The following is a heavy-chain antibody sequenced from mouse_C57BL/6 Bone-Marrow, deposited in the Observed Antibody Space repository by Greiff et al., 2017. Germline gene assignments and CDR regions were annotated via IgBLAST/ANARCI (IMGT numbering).Heavy chain of an antibody. J-gene: IGHJ4*01. CDR2: IDPSDSYP. CDR1: GYTFTSYW. V-gene: IGHV1-50*01. D-gene: IGHD2-1*01. Sequence: QVQLQQPGAELVKPGASVKLSCKASGYTFTSYWMQWVKQRPGQGLEWIGEIDPSDSYPNYNQKFKGKATLTVDTSSSTADMQLSSLTSEDSAVYYCARGGNYEYYYAMDYWGQGTSVTVSS. CDR3: ARGGNYEYYYAMDY.